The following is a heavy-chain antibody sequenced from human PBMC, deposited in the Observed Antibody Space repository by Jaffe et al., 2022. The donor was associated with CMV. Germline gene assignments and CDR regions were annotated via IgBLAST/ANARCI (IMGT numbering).Heavy chain of an antibody. V-gene: IGHV4-31*03. D-gene: IGHD2-2*01. CDR2: IYYSGST. J-gene: IGHJ5*02. CDR1: GGSISSGGYY. CDR3: AREAPYCSSTSCSPYNWFDP. Sequence: QVQLQESGPGLVKPSQTLSLTCTVSGGSISSGGYYWSWIRQHPGKGLEWIGYIYYSGSTYYNPSLKSRVTISVDTSKNQFSLKLSSVTAADTAVYYCAREAPYCSSTSCSPYNWFDPWGQGTLVTVSS.